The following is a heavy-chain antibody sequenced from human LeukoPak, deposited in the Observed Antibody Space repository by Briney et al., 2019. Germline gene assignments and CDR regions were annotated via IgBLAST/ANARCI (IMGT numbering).Heavy chain of an antibody. CDR3: ARHYYYDSSGYSDH. D-gene: IGHD3-22*01. J-gene: IGHJ5*02. CDR2: IYYSGST. CDR1: GGSISSSSYY. Sequence: PSETLSLTCTVSGGSISSSSYYWGWIRQPPGKGPEWIGSIYYSGSTYYNPSLKSRVTISVDTSKNQFSLKLSSVTAADTAVYYCARHYYYDSSGYSDHWGQGTLVTVSS. V-gene: IGHV4-39*01.